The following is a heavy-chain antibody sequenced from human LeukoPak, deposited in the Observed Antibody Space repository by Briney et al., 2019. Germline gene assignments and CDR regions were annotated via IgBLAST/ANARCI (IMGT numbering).Heavy chain of an antibody. V-gene: IGHV1-69*01. J-gene: IGHJ6*02. D-gene: IGHD5-18*01. CDR2: IIPIFGTA. CDR1: GGTFSSYA. Sequence: SVKVSCKASGGTFSSYAISWVRQAPGQGLEWMGGIIPIFGTANYAQKFQGRVTITADESTSTAYMELSSLRSEDTAVYYCARYTAMDYYYYYYGMDVWGQGTTVTVSS. CDR3: ARYTAMDYYYYYYGMDV.